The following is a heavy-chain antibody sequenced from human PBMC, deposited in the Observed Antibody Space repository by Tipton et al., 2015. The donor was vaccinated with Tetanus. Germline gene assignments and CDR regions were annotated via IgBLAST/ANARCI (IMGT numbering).Heavy chain of an antibody. CDR2: LWFDGGDE. J-gene: IGHJ6*02. Sequence: SLRLSCAASGFTFRSYGMHWVRQAPGKGLEWVAVLWFDGGDEYYADSVKGRFTISRDNSKNTVYLQMNSLRAEDTAVYYCARELDCSGGGCYRYGLDVWGQGTTVTVSS. CDR3: ARELDCSGGGCYRYGLDV. D-gene: IGHD2-15*01. V-gene: IGHV3-33*01. CDR1: GFTFRSYG.